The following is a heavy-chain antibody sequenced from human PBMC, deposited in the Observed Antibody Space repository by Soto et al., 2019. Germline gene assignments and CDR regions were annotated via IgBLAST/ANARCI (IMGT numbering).Heavy chain of an antibody. CDR2: INHSGSA. J-gene: IGHJ5*02. D-gene: IGHD3-10*01. CDR1: GGSFSGYY. Sequence: QVQLQQWGAGLLKPSETLSLICAAYGGSFSGYYWSWIRQPPGEGLEWIGEINHSGSANYNPSLKSRVTISVDTSKNQFSLKVNSVTAADTAVYYCARGVPGYGSGSPDHTYNWFDPWGQGTQVTVSS. CDR3: ARGVPGYGSGSPDHTYNWFDP. V-gene: IGHV4-34*02.